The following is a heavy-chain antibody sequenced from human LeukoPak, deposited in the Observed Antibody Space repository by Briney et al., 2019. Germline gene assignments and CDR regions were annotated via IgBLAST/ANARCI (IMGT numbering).Heavy chain of an antibody. CDR1: GGSFSGYY. V-gene: IGHV3-69-1*01. D-gene: IGHD6-6*01. J-gene: IGHJ4*02. CDR3: ARGYSSSDY. CDR2: ISSSSTI. Sequence: ETLSLTCAVYGGSFSGYYWSWIRQPPGKGLEWVSYISSSSTIYYADSVKGRFTISRDNAKNSLYLQMNSLRAEDTAVYYCARGYSSSDYWGQGTLVTVSS.